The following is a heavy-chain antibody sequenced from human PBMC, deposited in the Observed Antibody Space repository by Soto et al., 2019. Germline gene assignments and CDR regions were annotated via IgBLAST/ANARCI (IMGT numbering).Heavy chain of an antibody. V-gene: IGHV3-23*01. CDR1: RFTFSSYA. Sequence: GGSLELSCAASRFTFSSYAMRCVGQAPGKGLEWVSAISGSGGSTYYADSVKGRFTISRDNSKNTLYLQMNSLRAEDTAVYYCAKVGAAGIRAFDYWGQGTLVTVS. CDR3: AKVGAAGIRAFDY. D-gene: IGHD6-13*01. CDR2: ISGSGGST. J-gene: IGHJ4*02.